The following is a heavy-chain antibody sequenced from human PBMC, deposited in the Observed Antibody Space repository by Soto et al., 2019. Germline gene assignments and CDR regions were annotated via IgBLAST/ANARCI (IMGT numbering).Heavy chain of an antibody. Sequence: ASVKVSCKASGYTFTSYDINWVRQATGQGLEWMGWMNPNSGNTGYAQKFQGRVTMTRNTSISTAYMELSSLRSEDTAVYYCARGVLGALSSPIAVDYYYYYYMDVWGKGTTVTVSS. V-gene: IGHV1-8*01. CDR1: GYTFTSYD. CDR2: MNPNSGNT. D-gene: IGHD3-16*02. CDR3: ARGVLGALSSPIAVDYYYYYYMDV. J-gene: IGHJ6*03.